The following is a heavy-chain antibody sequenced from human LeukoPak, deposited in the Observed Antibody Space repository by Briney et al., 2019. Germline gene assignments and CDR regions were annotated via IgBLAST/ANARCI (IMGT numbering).Heavy chain of an antibody. CDR2: ISYDGSNK. CDR1: GFTVSSNY. V-gene: IGHV3-30*03. J-gene: IGHJ4*02. Sequence: PGGSLRLSCAASGFTVSSNYMSWVRQAPGKGLEWVAVISYDGSNKYYADSVKGRFTISRDNSKNTLYLQMNSLRAEDTAVYYCARTQYYDILTGYFDYWGQGTLVTVSS. CDR3: ARTQYYDILTGYFDY. D-gene: IGHD3-9*01.